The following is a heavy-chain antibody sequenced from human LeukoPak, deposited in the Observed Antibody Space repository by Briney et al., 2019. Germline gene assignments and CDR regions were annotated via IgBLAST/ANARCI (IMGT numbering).Heavy chain of an antibody. V-gene: IGHV4-34*01. Sequence: SETLSLTCALYGGSFSSYSWSWTWIRQTPEKGLEWIGEIIEKGNANYNPSLKTRVTIDLDTSKNQFSLKLTSMTAADTAMYYCARGYYPPRWYFDLWGRGTLVTVSS. J-gene: IGHJ2*01. CDR1: GGSFSSYS. D-gene: IGHD3-10*01. CDR3: ARGYYPPRWYFDL. CDR2: IIEKGNA.